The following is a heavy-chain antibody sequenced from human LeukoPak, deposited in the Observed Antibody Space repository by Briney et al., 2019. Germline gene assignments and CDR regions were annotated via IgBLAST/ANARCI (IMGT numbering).Heavy chain of an antibody. CDR1: GFTFDDYA. D-gene: IGHD1-26*01. V-gene: IGHV3-9*01. Sequence: PGRSLRLSCAASGFTFDDYAMHWVRQAPGKGLEWVSGISWNSGSIGYADSVKGRFTISRDNAKNSLYLQMNSLRAEDTALYYCAKGPLPRWELLSGYFDYWGQGTLVTVSS. J-gene: IGHJ4*02. CDR3: AKGPLPRWELLSGYFDY. CDR2: ISWNSGSI.